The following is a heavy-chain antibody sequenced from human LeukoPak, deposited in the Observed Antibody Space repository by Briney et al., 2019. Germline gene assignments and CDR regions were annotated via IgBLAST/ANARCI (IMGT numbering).Heavy chain of an antibody. J-gene: IGHJ4*02. D-gene: IGHD4-11*01. CDR1: GFTFSSYA. Sequence: GGSLRLSCAASGFTFSSYAMHWVRQAPGKGLEWVAVISCDGSNKYYVDSVKSRFTISRDNSKNTLYLQMNSLRAEDTAVYYCARVPLQYGDFDYWGQGTLVTVSS. CDR2: ISCDGSNK. CDR3: ARVPLQYGDFDY. V-gene: IGHV3-30-3*01.